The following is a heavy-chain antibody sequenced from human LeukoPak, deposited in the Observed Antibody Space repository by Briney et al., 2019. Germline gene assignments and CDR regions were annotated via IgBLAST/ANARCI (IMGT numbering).Heavy chain of an antibody. V-gene: IGHV3-30*03. J-gene: IGHJ1*01. CDR1: GFTFSTYG. Sequence: GGSLRLSCAASGFTFSTYGMHWVRQAPGKGLEWVAVISYDGSNKYYADSVKGRFTISRDNSKNTLYLQMNSLTAADTAVYYCARVRPFSGWSPGYFQHWGQGTLVTVSS. D-gene: IGHD6-19*01. CDR3: ARVRPFSGWSPGYFQH. CDR2: ISYDGSNK.